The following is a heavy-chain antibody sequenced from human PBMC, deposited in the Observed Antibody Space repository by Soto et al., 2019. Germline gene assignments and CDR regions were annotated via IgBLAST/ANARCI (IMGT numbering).Heavy chain of an antibody. D-gene: IGHD2-2*01. V-gene: IGHV5-10-1*01. CDR1: GYTFTTFW. CDR2: IDPRDSYV. CDR3: ARIYCTTTCDSWFDP. Sequence: GESLKISCXGFGYTFTTFWISWVRQMPGKGLEWMGRIDPRDSYVTYSPSFEGHVTISVDKSISTAYLQWGSLRASDTAIYYCARIYCTTTCDSWFDPWGQGTLVTVSS. J-gene: IGHJ5*02.